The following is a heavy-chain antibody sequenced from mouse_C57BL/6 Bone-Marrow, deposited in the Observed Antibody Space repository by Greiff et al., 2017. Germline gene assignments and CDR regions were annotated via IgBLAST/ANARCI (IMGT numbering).Heavy chain of an antibody. CDR3: AREGETHWYFDV. V-gene: IGHV1-54*01. CDR2: INPGSGGT. J-gene: IGHJ1*03. Sequence: VQLQESGAELVRPGTSVKVSCKASGYAFTNYLIEWVKQRPGQGLEWIGVINPGSGGTNYNEKFKGKATLTADKSSSTAYMQLSSLTSEDSAVYFCAREGETHWYFDVWGTGTTVTVSS. CDR1: GYAFTNYL.